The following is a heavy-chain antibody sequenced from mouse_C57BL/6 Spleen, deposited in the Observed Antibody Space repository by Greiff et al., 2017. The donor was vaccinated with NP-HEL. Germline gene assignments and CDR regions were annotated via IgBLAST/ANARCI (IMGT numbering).Heavy chain of an antibody. V-gene: IGHV1-18*01. CDR1: GYTFTDYT. CDR2: INPNNGGT. J-gene: IGHJ2*01. CDR3: ARWGGSSSGYFDY. D-gene: IGHD1-1*01. Sequence: VQLQQSGPELVKPGASVKIPCKASGYTFTDYTMAWVKQSPGKSLEWIGAINPNNGGTIYNQKFKGKATLTVDKSSSTAYMELRSLTSEDTAVYYCARWGGSSSGYFDYWGQGTTLTVSS.